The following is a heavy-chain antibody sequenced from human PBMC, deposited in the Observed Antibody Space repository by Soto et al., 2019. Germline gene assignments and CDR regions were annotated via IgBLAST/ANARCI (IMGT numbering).Heavy chain of an antibody. V-gene: IGHV4-30-4*01. CDR1: VGSISSGDYY. CDR3: ARVGYSSSWYNWFEP. D-gene: IGHD6-13*01. J-gene: IGHJ5*02. CDR2: IYYSGST. Sequence: PSETLSLTCTFSVGSISSGDYYCSWIRQPPGKGLEWIGYIYYSGSTYYNPSLKSRVTISVDTSKNQFSLKLSSVTAADTAVYYCARVGYSSSWYNWFEPLGQGTLDIVSS.